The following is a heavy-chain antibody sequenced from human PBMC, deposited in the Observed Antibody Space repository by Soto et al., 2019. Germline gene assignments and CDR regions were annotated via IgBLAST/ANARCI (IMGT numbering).Heavy chain of an antibody. CDR2: ISGGGDGT. V-gene: IGHV3-23*01. CDR1: VFTFYNYA. J-gene: IGHJ3*01. CDR3: PNKGLGSLATYCTTGDCHYAFDV. D-gene: IGHD2-8*01. Sequence: EVQLLESGGGLVRPGGSLRLSCAASVFTFYNYAMDWVRQAPGKGLEWVSTISGGGDGTYYADSVQGRFTISRDNSSHTVYLQMNSLRAEDTAVYYCPNKGLGSLATYCTTGDCHYAFDVWGQGTLVTVSS.